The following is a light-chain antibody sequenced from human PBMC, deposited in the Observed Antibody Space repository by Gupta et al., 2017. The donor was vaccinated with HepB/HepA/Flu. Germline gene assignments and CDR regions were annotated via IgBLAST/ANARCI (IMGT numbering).Light chain of an antibody. CDR2: SAS. CDR3: QQGHSSPNT. CDR1: QSVSGNS. Sequence: EIVLTQSPGTLCLSPGERATLSCRASQSVSGNSIACYQHKPGQSPRLLIYSASSGATGLPDRFSGSASGTDFTLTISIRAPEDFAVYYCQQGHSSPNTFGQGTRMEI. J-gene: IGKJ5*01. V-gene: IGKV3-20*01.